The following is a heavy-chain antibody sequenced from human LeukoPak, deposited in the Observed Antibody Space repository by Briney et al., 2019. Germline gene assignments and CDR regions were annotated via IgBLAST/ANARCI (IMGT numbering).Heavy chain of an antibody. CDR2: ISYDGSNK. V-gene: IGHV3-30*03. D-gene: IGHD1-1*01. CDR3: TRDWNDLDY. J-gene: IGHJ4*02. Sequence: PGRSLRLSCAASGFIFSNYGMHWVRQAPGKGLEWVAVISYDGSNKYYADSVKGRFTISRDNSRNMLYLQMNSLRAEDTAVYYSTRDWNDLDYWGQGILVTVSS. CDR1: GFIFSNYG.